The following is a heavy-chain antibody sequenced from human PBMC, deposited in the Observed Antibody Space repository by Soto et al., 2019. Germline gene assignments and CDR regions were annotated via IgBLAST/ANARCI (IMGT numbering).Heavy chain of an antibody. CDR3: AKGPVGATIAFAFDI. V-gene: IGHV3-23*04. CDR1: GFTFSSYG. Sequence: EVQLVESGGGLVQSGGSLRLSCAASGFTFSSYGMSWVRQAPGKGLEWVSRINGNGGSTYYADSVKGRFTISRDNSKKTLYLQMNSLRAGDTAIYYCAKGPVGATIAFAFDIWGQGTMVNVSS. J-gene: IGHJ3*02. CDR2: INGNGGST. D-gene: IGHD5-12*01.